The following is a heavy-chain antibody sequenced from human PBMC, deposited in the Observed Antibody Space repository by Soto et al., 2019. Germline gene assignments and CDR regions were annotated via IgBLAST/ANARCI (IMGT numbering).Heavy chain of an antibody. J-gene: IGHJ4*01. D-gene: IGHD3-16*01. Sequence: GGSLRLSCSASGFTFSSYAMSWVRQAPGKGLEWVSAISGSGGSTYYADSVKGGFTISRDNSKNTLYLQMNSLKTEDTAVYYCTTDSRTIMPEVRFDYWGPGTLVTVSS. CDR1: GFTFSSYA. CDR2: ISGSGGST. CDR3: TTDSRTIMPEVRFDY. V-gene: IGHV3-23*01.